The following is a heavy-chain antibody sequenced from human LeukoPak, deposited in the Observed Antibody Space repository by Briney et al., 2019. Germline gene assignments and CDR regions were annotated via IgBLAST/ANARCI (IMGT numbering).Heavy chain of an antibody. D-gene: IGHD3-22*01. CDR3: ARDSSNYYDSSGHTPGY. CDR1: GYTFTGYY. V-gene: IGHV1-2*02. Sequence: GASVKVSCKASGYTFTGYYMHWVRQAPGQGLEWMGWINPNSGGTNYAQKFQGRVTMTRDTSIMELSRLRSDDTAVYYCARDSSNYYDSSGHTPGYWGQGTLVTVSS. J-gene: IGHJ4*02. CDR2: INPNSGGT.